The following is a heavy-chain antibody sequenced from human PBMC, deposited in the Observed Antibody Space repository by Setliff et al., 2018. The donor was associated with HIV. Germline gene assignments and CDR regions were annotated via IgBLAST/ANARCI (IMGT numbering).Heavy chain of an antibody. CDR1: GFTFGDYA. D-gene: IGHD3-10*01. CDR3: TRDLTLWFGELYYYYGMDV. J-gene: IGHJ6*02. V-gene: IGHV3-49*04. CDR2: IRSKAYGGTT. Sequence: GSLRLSCTASGFTFGDYAMTWVRQAPGKGLEWVGFIRSKAYGGTTEYAASVKGRFTISRDGSKSIAYLQMNSLKTEDTAVYYCTRDLTLWFGELYYYYGMDVWGQGTTVTVSS.